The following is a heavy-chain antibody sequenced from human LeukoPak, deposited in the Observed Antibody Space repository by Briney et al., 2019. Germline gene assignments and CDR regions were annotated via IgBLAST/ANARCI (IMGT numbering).Heavy chain of an antibody. Sequence: GGSLRLSCTASGFTFGDYAMSWVRQAPGKGLEWVGFIRSKAYGGTTEYAASVKGRFTISRDDSKSIAYLQMNSLKTEDTAVYYCTRVGATTGYYYYMDVWGKGTTVTISS. CDR1: GFTFGDYA. CDR3: TRVGATTGYYYYMDV. V-gene: IGHV3-49*04. J-gene: IGHJ6*03. CDR2: IRSKAYGGTT. D-gene: IGHD1-26*01.